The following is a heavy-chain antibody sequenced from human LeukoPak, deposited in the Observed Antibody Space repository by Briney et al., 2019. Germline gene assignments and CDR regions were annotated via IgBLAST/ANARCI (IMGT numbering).Heavy chain of an antibody. CDR2: ISSSGSTI. J-gene: IGHJ4*02. CDR3: ARVPPALWFGEGPS. D-gene: IGHD3-10*01. V-gene: IGHV3-48*03. CDR1: GFTFSSYE. Sequence: PGGSLRLSCAASGFTFSSYEMNWVRQAPGKGLEWVSYISSSGSTIYYADSVKGRFTISRDNAKNSLYLQMNSLRAEDTAVYYCARVPPALWFGEGPSWGQGTLVTVSS.